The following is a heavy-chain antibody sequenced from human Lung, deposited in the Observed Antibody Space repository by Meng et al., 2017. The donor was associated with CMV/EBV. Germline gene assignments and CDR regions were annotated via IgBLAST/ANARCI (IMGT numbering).Heavy chain of an antibody. V-gene: IGHV1-2*02. J-gene: IGHJ3*01. CDR3: AKFQFLGTPNDAYDL. CDR1: GYTFIGYY. CDR2: INPNPNRGGT. Sequence: ASXXVSXKASGYTFIGYYIHWVRQAPGEGLEWMGWINPNPNRGGTIYGQKFQGRVTMTTDTSLSTAYMELRGLTSDDTAVYYCAKFQFLGTPNDAYDLWGQGXRVTVSS. D-gene: IGHD3-10*01.